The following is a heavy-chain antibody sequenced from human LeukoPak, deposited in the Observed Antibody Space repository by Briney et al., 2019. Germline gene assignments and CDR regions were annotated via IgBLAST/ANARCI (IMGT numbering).Heavy chain of an antibody. J-gene: IGHJ4*02. CDR2: IVHSGST. V-gene: IGHV4-38-2*02. CDR1: GYSISSGYY. Sequence: PSETLSLTCTVSGYSISSGYYWGWIRQPPGKGLEWIGSIVHSGSTYYNPSLKSRVTISVDTSKNHFSLKLSSVTAADTAVYYCARGFRGYTGYDWGHFDYWGQGTLVTVSS. D-gene: IGHD5-12*01. CDR3: ARGFRGYTGYDWGHFDY.